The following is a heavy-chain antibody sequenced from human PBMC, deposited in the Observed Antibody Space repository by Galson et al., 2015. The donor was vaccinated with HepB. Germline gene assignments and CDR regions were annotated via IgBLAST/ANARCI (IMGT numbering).Heavy chain of an antibody. CDR1: GFTFSSYW. CDR2: IKQDGSEK. J-gene: IGHJ4*02. D-gene: IGHD2-15*01. V-gene: IGHV3-7*01. Sequence: SLRLSCAASGFTFSSYWMSWVRQASGKGLEWVANIKQDGSEKYYVDSVKGRFTISRDNAKNSLYLQMNSLRAEDTAVYYCASPYCSGGSCYPYYFDYWGQGTLVTVSS. CDR3: ASPYCSGGSCYPYYFDY.